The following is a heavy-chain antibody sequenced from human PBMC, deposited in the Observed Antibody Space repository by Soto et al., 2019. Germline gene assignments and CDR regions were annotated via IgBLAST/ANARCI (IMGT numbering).Heavy chain of an antibody. Sequence: QVQLQQWGAGLLKPSETLSLSCAVYGASFSGYYWNWIRQSPGKGLEWIEEINQSGSTNYIPSLKTRVTVSVDTSKKQTSLTLSSVTAADPAVYYCARRFSGTGRYFDYWGQGTLVTVSS. CDR2: INQSGST. CDR3: ARRFSGTGRYFDY. V-gene: IGHV4-34*02. D-gene: IGHD1-1*01. CDR1: GASFSGYY. J-gene: IGHJ4*02.